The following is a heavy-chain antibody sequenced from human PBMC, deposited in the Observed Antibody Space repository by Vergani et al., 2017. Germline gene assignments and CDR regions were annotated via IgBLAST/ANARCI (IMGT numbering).Heavy chain of an antibody. Sequence: EVQLLESGGGLVQPGGSLRLSCAASGFTFSSYAMSWVRQAPGKGLEWVSAISGSGGSTYYADSVKGRFTISRDNSKNTLYLQMNSLRAEDTAIYYCANDQEFDYYYYSSGSPGYWGQGTLVTVSS. D-gene: IGHD3-22*01. J-gene: IGHJ4*02. V-gene: IGHV3-23*01. CDR2: ISGSGGST. CDR1: GFTFSSYA. CDR3: ANDQEFDYYYYSSGSPGY.